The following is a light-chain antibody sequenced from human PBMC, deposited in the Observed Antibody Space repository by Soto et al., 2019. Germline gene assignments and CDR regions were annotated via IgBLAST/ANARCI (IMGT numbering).Light chain of an antibody. CDR1: SSDVGAYNY. Sequence: QSALTQPASVSGSPGQSITISCTGTSSDVGAYNYVSWYQQHPGKAPKLMIYEVTNRPSGVSNRFSGSKSGNTASLTISGLQAEDEANYHCSSYSSRSLVVFGTGTKLTVL. CDR3: SSYSSRSLVV. V-gene: IGLV2-14*01. CDR2: EVT. J-gene: IGLJ1*01.